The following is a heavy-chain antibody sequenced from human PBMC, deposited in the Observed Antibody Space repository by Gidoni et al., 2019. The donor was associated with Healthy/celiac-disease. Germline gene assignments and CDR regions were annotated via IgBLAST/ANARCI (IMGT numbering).Heavy chain of an antibody. J-gene: IGHJ4*02. CDR1: GGSFSGYY. CDR3: AEGSARYDY. CDR2: INHSGST. D-gene: IGHD3-16*02. V-gene: IGHV4-34*01. Sequence: QLQLQQWGAGLSKPSETLSLTCAVHGGSFSGYYWSWIRQPPGKGLERVGEINHSGSTNYNPSLKSRVTISVDTSKNQFSLKLSSVTAADTAVYYCAEGSARYDYWGQGTLVTVSS.